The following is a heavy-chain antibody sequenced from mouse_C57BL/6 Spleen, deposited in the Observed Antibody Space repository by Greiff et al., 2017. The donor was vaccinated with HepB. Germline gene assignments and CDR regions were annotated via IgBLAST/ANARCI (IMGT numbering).Heavy chain of an antibody. CDR3: ARRVYDGYPDY. CDR2: IYPGSGNT. V-gene: IGHV1-76*01. Sequence: VQLQQSGAELVRPGASVKLSCKASGYTFTDYYINWVKQRPGQGLEWIARIYPGSGNTYYNEKFKGKATLTAEKSSSTAYMQLSSLTSEDSAVYFCARRVYDGYPDYWGQGTSVTVSS. CDR1: GYTFTDYY. D-gene: IGHD2-3*01. J-gene: IGHJ4*01.